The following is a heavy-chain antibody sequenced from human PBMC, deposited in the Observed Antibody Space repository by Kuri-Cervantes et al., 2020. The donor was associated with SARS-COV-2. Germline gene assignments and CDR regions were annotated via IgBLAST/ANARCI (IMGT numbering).Heavy chain of an antibody. V-gene: IGHV4-34*01. CDR2: INHSGST. Sequence: GSLRLSCAVYGGSFSGYYWSWIRQPPGKGLEWIGEINHSGSTNYNPSLKSRVTISVDTSKNQFSLKLSSVSAADTAVYYCLSYGSGYMGDYWGQGTLVTVSS. D-gene: IGHD3-10*01. CDR1: GGSFSGYY. J-gene: IGHJ4*02. CDR3: LSYGSGYMGDY.